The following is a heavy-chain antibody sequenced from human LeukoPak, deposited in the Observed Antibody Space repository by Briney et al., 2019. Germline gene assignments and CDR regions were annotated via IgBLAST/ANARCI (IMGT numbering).Heavy chain of an antibody. CDR3: ARVRTGTTGYYYGMDV. J-gene: IGHJ6*02. CDR1: GGTFSSYA. CDR2: ISAYNGNT. Sequence: GASVKVSCKASGGTFSSYAISWVRQAPGQGLEWMGWISAYNGNTNYAQKLQGRVTMTTDTSTSTAYMELRSLRSDDTAVYYCARVRTGTTGYYYGMDVWGQGTTVTVSS. V-gene: IGHV1-18*01. D-gene: IGHD1-7*01.